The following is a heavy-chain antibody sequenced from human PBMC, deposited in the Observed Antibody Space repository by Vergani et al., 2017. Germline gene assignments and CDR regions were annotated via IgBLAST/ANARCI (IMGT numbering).Heavy chain of an antibody. Sequence: QLVESGGGLVRPGGSLRLSCAGSGFTFSNSAVSWVRQAPGRGLAWVSSISGPGLSTYYADSVKGRFSISRDNSKNTVFLQMHSLRAEDTAIYYCVKEKIDLGSYFFDSWGHGILVTVSS. V-gene: IGHV3-23*04. CDR2: ISGPGLST. J-gene: IGHJ4*01. CDR1: GFTFSNSA. CDR3: VKEKIDLGSYFFDS. D-gene: IGHD2/OR15-2a*01.